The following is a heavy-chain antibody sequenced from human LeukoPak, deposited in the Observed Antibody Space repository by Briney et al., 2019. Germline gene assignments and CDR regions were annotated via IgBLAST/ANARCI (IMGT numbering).Heavy chain of an antibody. CDR1: GDSVSSNSAA. D-gene: IGHD3-16*02. CDR2: TYYRSKWYN. Sequence: SQTLSLTCAISGDSVSSNSAAWNWIRQSPSRGLEWLGRTYYRSKWYNDYAVSVKSRITINPDTSKNQFSLKLSSVTAADTAVYYCARGGQITFGGVIALPDYWGQGTLVTVSS. V-gene: IGHV6-1*01. J-gene: IGHJ4*02. CDR3: ARGGQITFGGVIALPDY.